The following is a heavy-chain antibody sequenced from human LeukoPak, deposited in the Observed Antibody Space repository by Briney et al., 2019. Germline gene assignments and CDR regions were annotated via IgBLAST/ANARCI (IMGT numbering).Heavy chain of an antibody. CDR3: AREFSRVGATKKEWNFDY. D-gene: IGHD1-26*01. J-gene: IGHJ4*02. Sequence: ASVKVSCKASGYTFTSYGISWVRQAPGQGLEWMGWISDYNGNTNYAQKLQGRVTMTTDTSTSTAYMELRSLRSDDTAVYYCAREFSRVGATKKEWNFDYWGQGTLVTVSS. CDR1: GYTFTSYG. V-gene: IGHV1-18*01. CDR2: ISDYNGNT.